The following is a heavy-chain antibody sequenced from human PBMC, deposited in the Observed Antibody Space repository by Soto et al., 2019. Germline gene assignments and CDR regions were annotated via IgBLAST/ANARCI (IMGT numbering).Heavy chain of an antibody. CDR2: ISLHNGNT. CDR3: ARPGYCTATSCHGYDY. CDR1: GTTYG. Sequence: GASVKVSCKAAGTTYGISWVRQAPGQGLEWMGWISLHNGNTNNAPKLQGRVTMTTDTSISTAYLQWSSLKASDTAMYFCARPGYCTATSCHGYDYWGQGTLVTVSS. D-gene: IGHD2-2*01. V-gene: IGHV1-18*04. J-gene: IGHJ4*02.